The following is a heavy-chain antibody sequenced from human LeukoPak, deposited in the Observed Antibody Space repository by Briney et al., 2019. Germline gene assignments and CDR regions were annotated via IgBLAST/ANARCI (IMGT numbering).Heavy chain of an antibody. CDR1: GFTLSTNA. J-gene: IGHJ4*02. CDR3: GKDVGKGDLTPFLYY. V-gene: IGHV3-23*01. Sequence: GGSLRLSCLTSGFTLSTNAMSWVRQAPGKGLEWISGISGSGASTYYADSVKGRFTISRDDSRNTLYLQMNSLRGDDTAVYFCGKDVGKGDLTPFLYYWGQGTLVTVSS. CDR2: ISGSGAST. D-gene: IGHD3-16*01.